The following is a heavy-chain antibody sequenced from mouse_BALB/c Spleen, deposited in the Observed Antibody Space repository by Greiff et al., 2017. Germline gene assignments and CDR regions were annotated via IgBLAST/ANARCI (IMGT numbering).Heavy chain of an antibody. CDR3: TRRDYGNRFAY. J-gene: IGHJ3*01. CDR2: IDSETGGT. V-gene: IGHV1-15*01. D-gene: IGHD2-1*01. CDR1: GYTFTDDE. Sequence: QVQLQQSGAELVRPGASVTLSCKASGYTFTDDEMHWVKQTPVHGLEWIGAIDSETGGTAYNQKFKGKATLTADKSSSTAYMELRSLTSEDSAVYYCTRRDYGNRFAYWGQGTLVTVSA.